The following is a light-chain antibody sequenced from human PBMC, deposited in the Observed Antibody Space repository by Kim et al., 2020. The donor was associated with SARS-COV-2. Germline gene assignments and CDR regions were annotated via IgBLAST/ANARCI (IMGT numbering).Light chain of an antibody. CDR2: QDS. Sequence: SVFPGQTASITCSGDKLGDKYASWYQQKSGQSPVLVIYQDSKRPSGIPERFSGSNSGNTATLTISGTQAMDEADYYCQAWDSSTYVFGPGSEVTVL. CDR1: KLGDKY. CDR3: QAWDSSTYV. V-gene: IGLV3-1*01. J-gene: IGLJ1*01.